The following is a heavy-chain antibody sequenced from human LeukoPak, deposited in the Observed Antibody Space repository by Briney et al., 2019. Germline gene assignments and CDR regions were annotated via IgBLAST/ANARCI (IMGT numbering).Heavy chain of an antibody. CDR2: ISSDGSST. Sequence: GGSLRLSCAASGFTFSTYWMHWVRQAPGKGLVWVSRISSDGSSTIYADSVKGRFTISRDNAKNTLYLQMNSLSAEDTAVYYCARGAPARYVGAFDIWGRGTMVTVSS. J-gene: IGHJ3*02. D-gene: IGHD3-9*01. V-gene: IGHV3-74*01. CDR3: ARGAPARYVGAFDI. CDR1: GFTFSTYW.